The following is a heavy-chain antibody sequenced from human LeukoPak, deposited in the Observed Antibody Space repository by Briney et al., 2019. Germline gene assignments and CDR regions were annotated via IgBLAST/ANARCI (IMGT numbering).Heavy chain of an antibody. D-gene: IGHD2-2*01. J-gene: IGHJ5*02. CDR1: GYTFTSLG. CDR3: ARVHCSSTSCYANWFDP. CDR2: INTNTGNP. V-gene: IGHV7-4-1*02. Sequence: ASVKVSCKASGYTFTSLGMNWVRQAPGHGLEWIGWINTNTGNPTYAQGFTGRFVFSLDTSVSTAYLQITSLKTEDTAVYYCARVHCSSTSCYANWFDPWGQGTLVTVSS.